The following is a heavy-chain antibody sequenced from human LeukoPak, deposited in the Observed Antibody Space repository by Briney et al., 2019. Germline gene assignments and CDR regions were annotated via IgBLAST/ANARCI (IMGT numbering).Heavy chain of an antibody. V-gene: IGHV5-51*01. J-gene: IGHJ6*03. CDR1: GYSFTSYW. Sequence: GESLKISCKGSGYSFTSYWIGWVRQMPGKGLEWMGIIYPGDSDTRYSPSFQGQVTVSADKSISTAYLQWSSLKASDTAMYYCARLPKLWSGYYTAVHYYYYMDVWGKGTTVTVSS. CDR2: IYPGDSDT. CDR3: ARLPKLWSGYYTAVHYYYYMDV. D-gene: IGHD3-3*01.